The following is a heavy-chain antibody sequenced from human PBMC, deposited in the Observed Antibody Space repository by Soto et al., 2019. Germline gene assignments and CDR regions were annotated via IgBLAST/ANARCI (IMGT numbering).Heavy chain of an antibody. J-gene: IGHJ4*02. V-gene: IGHV3-23*01. CDR1: GLTFSSYA. Sequence: GGSLRLSCAASGLTFSSYAMSWVRQAPGKGLEWVSSISGSDGYTFYADSVKGRFTISRDNSKNTLYLQMNSLRAEDTAVYFCAKGLGFSPSTYLDYWGQGTLVTVSS. D-gene: IGHD3-10*01. CDR3: AKGLGFSPSTYLDY. CDR2: ISGSDGYT.